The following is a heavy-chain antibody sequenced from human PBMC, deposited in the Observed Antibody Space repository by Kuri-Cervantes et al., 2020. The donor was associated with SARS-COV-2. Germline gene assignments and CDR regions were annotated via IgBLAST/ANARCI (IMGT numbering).Heavy chain of an antibody. D-gene: IGHD2-15*01. Sequence: GGSLRLSCPTSGLTFITYAMSWVRQPPGKGLEWVSTINANASNTHYADSVKGRISISRDDSKSPLYLHMHSLKAADTALFYCGTEKRGPLLPADAFDFWGLGTMVTVSS. CDR1: GLTFITYA. J-gene: IGHJ3*01. CDR2: INANASNT. V-gene: IGHV3-23*01. CDR3: GTEKRGPLLPADAFDF.